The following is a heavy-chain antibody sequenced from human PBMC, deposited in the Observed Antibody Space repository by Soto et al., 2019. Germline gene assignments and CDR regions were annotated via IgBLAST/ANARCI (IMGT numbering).Heavy chain of an antibody. D-gene: IGHD3-22*01. CDR3: AADAYDSSGYCLHDAFDI. J-gene: IGHJ3*02. V-gene: IGHV1-58*01. CDR1: GFTFTSSA. CDR2: IVVGSGNT. Sequence: QMQLVQSGPEVKKPGTSVKVSCKASGFTFTSSAVQWVRQARGQRLEWIGWIVVGSGNTNYAQKFQERVTITRDMSTSTAYMELSSLRSEDTAVYYCAADAYDSSGYCLHDAFDIWGQGTMVTVSS.